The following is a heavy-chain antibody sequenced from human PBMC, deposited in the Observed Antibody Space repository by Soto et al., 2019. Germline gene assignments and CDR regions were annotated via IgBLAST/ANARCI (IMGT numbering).Heavy chain of an antibody. J-gene: IGHJ3*01. Sequence: PWGSLRLSCAASGFTFNNYAIWCVRHSPCKGLEWVSGISASGSRTFYADSVKGRFTVSRDFSKNTLSLQMDSLRAEDTAVYFCGKDPNGDYVGGFEFWGPGTMVTVSS. CDR1: GFTFNNYA. CDR2: ISASGSRT. D-gene: IGHD4-17*01. CDR3: GKDPNGDYVGGFEF. V-gene: IGHV3-23*01.